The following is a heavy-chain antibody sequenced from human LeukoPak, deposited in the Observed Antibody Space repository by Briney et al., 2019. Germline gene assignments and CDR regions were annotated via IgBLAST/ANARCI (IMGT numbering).Heavy chain of an antibody. Sequence: GASLQISCKGSGYRFTSYWIGWVRQMPGKGLEWMGIIYPGDSDTRYSPSFQGQVTISADKSISTAYLQWSSLQASDTAMYYCARDYGDSDAFDIWGQGTMVTVSS. CDR2: IYPGDSDT. CDR3: ARDYGDSDAFDI. CDR1: GYRFTSYW. J-gene: IGHJ3*02. D-gene: IGHD4-17*01. V-gene: IGHV5-51*01.